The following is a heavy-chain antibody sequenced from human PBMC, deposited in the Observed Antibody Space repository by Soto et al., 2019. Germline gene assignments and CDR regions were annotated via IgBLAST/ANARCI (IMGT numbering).Heavy chain of an antibody. Sequence: SVKVSCKASGGTFSSYTISWVRQAPGQGLEWMGRIIPILGIANYAQKFQGRVTMTRDTSISTAYMELSRLRSDDTAVYYCARARQQFDYYYYGMDVWGQGTTVTVSS. J-gene: IGHJ6*02. CDR2: IIPILGIA. CDR3: ARARQQFDYYYYGMDV. D-gene: IGHD6-13*01. CDR1: GGTFSSYT. V-gene: IGHV1-69*02.